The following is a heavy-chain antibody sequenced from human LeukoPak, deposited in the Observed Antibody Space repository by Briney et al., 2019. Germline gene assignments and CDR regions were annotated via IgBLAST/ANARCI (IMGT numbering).Heavy chain of an antibody. CDR3: AKGSAAGRPYYFDY. Sequence: GGSLRLSCAAPGFTFSSYAMSWVRQAPGEGLEWVSAINDRGGATYYADSVKGRCTISRDNSKNTLFLQMNSLRAEDTAVYFCAKGSAAGRPYYFDYWGQGTLVTVSS. D-gene: IGHD6-25*01. CDR2: INDRGGAT. CDR1: GFTFSSYA. V-gene: IGHV3-23*01. J-gene: IGHJ4*02.